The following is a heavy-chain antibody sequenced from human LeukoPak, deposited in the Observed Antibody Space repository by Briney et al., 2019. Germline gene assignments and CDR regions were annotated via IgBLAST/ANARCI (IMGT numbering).Heavy chain of an antibody. CDR2: INHSGST. CDR1: GGSFSGYY. CDR3: ARGRTGYQLLPTKKDYSYYYVDV. J-gene: IGHJ6*03. D-gene: IGHD2-2*01. Sequence: PSETLSLTCAVYGGSFSGYYWSWIRQPPRKGLEWIGEINHSGSTNYNPSLKSRVTISVDTSKNQISLKLRSVTAADRAVYYCARGRTGYQLLPTKKDYSYYYVDVWDKGTTVTVSS. V-gene: IGHV4-34*01.